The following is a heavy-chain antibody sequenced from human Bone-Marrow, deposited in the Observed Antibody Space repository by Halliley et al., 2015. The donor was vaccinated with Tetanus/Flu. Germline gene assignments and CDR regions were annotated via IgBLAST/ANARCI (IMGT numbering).Heavy chain of an antibody. Sequence: PGKGRGWVGYIYYRGSTDYNPPLKSRVTISVDASKNQVSLNLSSVSAADTAVYYCARGGNNFDSWGQGTRVTVSS. D-gene: IGHD1-26*01. J-gene: IGHJ4*02. CDR3: ARGGNNFDS. V-gene: IGHV4-59*01. CDR2: IYYRGST.